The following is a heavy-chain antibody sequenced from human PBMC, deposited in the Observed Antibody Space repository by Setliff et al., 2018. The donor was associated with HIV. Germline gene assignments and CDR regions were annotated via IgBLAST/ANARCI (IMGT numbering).Heavy chain of an antibody. CDR1: GYSFATYG. D-gene: IGHD3-10*01. CDR3: ARGSSASRTPPLH. CDR2: ISTYTGDI. J-gene: IGHJ4*02. Sequence: ASVKVSCKASGYSFATYGIHWVRRAPGQGLEWMAWISTYTGDINYSENFRWRLTLTTDTSTNTAYMELRHLRSDDTALDYCARGSSASRTPPLHWGQGTLVTVSS. V-gene: IGHV1-18*01.